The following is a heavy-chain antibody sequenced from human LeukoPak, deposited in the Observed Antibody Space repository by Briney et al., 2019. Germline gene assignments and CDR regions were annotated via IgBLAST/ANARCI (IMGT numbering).Heavy chain of an antibody. CDR1: GGSISSGGYY. Sequence: TSETLSLTCTVSGGSISSGGYYWSWIRQHPGKGLEWIGYIYYSGSTYYNPSLKSRVTISVDTSKNQFSLKLSSVTAADTAVYYCARMELRFLEWLFHGMDVWGQGTTVTVSS. CDR2: IYYSGST. D-gene: IGHD3-3*01. J-gene: IGHJ6*02. V-gene: IGHV4-31*03. CDR3: ARMELRFLEWLFHGMDV.